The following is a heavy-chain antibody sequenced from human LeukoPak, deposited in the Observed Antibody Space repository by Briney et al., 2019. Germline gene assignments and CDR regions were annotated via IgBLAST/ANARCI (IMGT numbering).Heavy chain of an antibody. CDR3: ARTNPVYGDYDY. CDR2: MFPDGRT. CDR1: GFSVNDNY. J-gene: IGHJ4*02. Sequence: GGSLTLSCAVSGFSVNDNYMSWVRQAPGKGLQWVSVMFPDGRTYYADSVKGRFTISRDLARNTLLLQMRSLRADDTAVHYCARTNPVYGDYDYWGQGALVTVSS. V-gene: IGHV3-53*01. D-gene: IGHD4-17*01.